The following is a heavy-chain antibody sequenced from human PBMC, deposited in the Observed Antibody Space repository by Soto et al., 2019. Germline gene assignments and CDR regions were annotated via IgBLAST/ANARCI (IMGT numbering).Heavy chain of an antibody. CDR2: ISGSGGST. CDR3: VKDYGDYEGFDY. D-gene: IGHD4-17*01. CDR1: GFTFSSYA. J-gene: IGHJ4*02. Sequence: GGSLRLSCAASGFTFSSYAMSWVRQAPGKGLEWVSAISGSGGSTYYADSVKGRFTISRDNSKNTLYLQMNSLRAEDTAVYYCVKDYGDYEGFDYWGQGTLVTVSS. V-gene: IGHV3-23*01.